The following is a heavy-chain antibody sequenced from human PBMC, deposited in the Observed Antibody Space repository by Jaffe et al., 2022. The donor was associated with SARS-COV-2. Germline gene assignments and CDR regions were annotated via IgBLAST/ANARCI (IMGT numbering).Heavy chain of an antibody. V-gene: IGHV1-46*01. CDR2: INPSGGST. D-gene: IGHD3-22*01. CDR3: ARARRYYYDSSGYSDFDY. CDR1: GYTFTSYY. J-gene: IGHJ4*02. Sequence: QVQLVQSGAEVKKPGASVKVSCKASGYTFTSYYMHWVRQAPGQGLEWMGIINPSGGSTSYAQKFQGRVTMTRDTSTSTVYMELSSLRSEDTAVYYCARARRYYYDSSGYSDFDYWGQGTLVTVSS.